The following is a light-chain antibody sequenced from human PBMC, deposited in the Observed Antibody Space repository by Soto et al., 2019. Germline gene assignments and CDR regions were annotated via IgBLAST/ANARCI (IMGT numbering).Light chain of an antibody. Sequence: DVQMTQSPSTLSASVGDRVTITCRASQGISNWLAWYQKKPGKAPKLLIFHASSLESGVPSRFSGSGSGTEFILTISSLKPDDFATYYCHQYNGWWTFGQGTKV. CDR1: QGISNW. J-gene: IGKJ1*01. CDR2: HAS. V-gene: IGKV1-5*01. CDR3: HQYNGWWT.